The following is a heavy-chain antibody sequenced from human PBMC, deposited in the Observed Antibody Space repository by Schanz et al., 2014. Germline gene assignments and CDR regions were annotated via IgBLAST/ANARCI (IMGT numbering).Heavy chain of an antibody. J-gene: IGHJ4*02. CDR1: GYTFTTYA. V-gene: IGHV1-18*01. CDR2: ISVYTGNT. D-gene: IGHD3-9*01. CDR3: ARDAAEFYDILTEEDY. Sequence: QVQLVQSGAEVKKPGASVRVSCKASGYTFTTYAMSWVRQAPGQGLEWVGWISVYTGNTKYGQKVQGRVTMTADTATNTAYMELRSRRSDDTAVYYCARDAAEFYDILTEEDYWGQGTLVSVSS.